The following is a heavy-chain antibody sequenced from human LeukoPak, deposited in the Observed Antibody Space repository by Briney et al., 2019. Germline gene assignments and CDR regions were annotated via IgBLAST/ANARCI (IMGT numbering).Heavy chain of an antibody. D-gene: IGHD6-19*01. V-gene: IGHV4-31*03. Sequence: SETLSLTCTVSGGSISSGGYYWSWIRQHPGKGLEWIGYIYYSGSTYYNPSLKSRVTISVDTSKNQFSLKLSSVTAADTAVYYCARVIRSGWYSYFDYWGQGTLVTVSS. CDR3: ARVIRSGWYSYFDY. CDR2: IYYSGST. CDR1: GGSISSGGYY. J-gene: IGHJ4*02.